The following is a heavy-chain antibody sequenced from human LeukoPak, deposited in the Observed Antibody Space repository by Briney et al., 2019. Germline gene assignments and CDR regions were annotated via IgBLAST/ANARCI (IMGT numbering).Heavy chain of an antibody. V-gene: IGHV1-69*17. D-gene: IGHD2-2*01. CDR3: ANPQRRGYQLPDYYYYGMDV. CDR1: GGTFSSYA. CDR2: IIPIFGIA. J-gene: IGHJ6*02. Sequence: SVKVSCKASGGTFSSYAISWVRQAPGQGLEWMGRIIPIFGIANYAQKFQGRVTITADKSTSTAYMELSSLRSEDTAVYYCANPQRRGYQLPDYYYYGMDVWGQGTTVTVSS.